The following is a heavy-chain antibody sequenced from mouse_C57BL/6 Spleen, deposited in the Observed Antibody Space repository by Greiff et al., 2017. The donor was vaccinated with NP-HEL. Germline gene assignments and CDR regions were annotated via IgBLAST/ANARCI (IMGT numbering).Heavy chain of an antibody. D-gene: IGHD1-3*01. J-gene: IGHJ1*03. CDR2: IDPETGGT. V-gene: IGHV1-15*01. CDR1: GYTFTDYE. Sequence: VQLQQSGAELVRPGASVTLSCKASGYTFTDYEMHWVKQTPVHGLEWIGAIDPETGGTAYNQKFKGKAILTADKSSSTADMELRSLTSEDSAVYYCTRRVGYDLHWYFDVWGTGTTVTVSS. CDR3: TRRVGYDLHWYFDV.